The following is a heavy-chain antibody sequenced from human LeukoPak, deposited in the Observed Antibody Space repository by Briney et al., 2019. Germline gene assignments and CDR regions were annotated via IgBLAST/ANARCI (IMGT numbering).Heavy chain of an antibody. CDR1: GGSISIYY. CDR2: IYYSGST. V-gene: IGHV4-59*01. J-gene: IGHJ4*02. CDR3: AREVGAYFDY. D-gene: IGHD1-26*01. Sequence: PSETLSLTCTVSGGSISIYYWSWIRQPPGKGLEWIGYIYYSGSTNYNPSLKSRVTISVDTSKNQFSLKLSSVTAADTAVYYCAREVGAYFDYWGQGTLVTVSS.